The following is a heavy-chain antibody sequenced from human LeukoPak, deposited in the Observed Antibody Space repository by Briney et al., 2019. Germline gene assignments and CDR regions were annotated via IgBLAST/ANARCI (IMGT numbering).Heavy chain of an antibody. V-gene: IGHV4-4*07. D-gene: IGHD5-18*01. Sequence: KTSETLSLTCTVSGGSISSYYWSWIRQPAGKGLEWIGRIYTSGSTNYNPSLKSRVTMSVDTSKNQFSLKLSSVTAADTAVYYCARVGINVDTAMVTGWYFDYWGQGTLVTVSS. CDR2: IYTSGST. J-gene: IGHJ4*02. CDR3: ARVGINVDTAMVTGWYFDY. CDR1: GGSISSYY.